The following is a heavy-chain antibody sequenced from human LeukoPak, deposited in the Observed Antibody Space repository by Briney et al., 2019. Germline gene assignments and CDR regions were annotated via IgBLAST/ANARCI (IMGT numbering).Heavy chain of an antibody. V-gene: IGHV1-2*02. CDR3: AKGRVPSNYYDYYYMDV. Sequence: ASVKVSCRASGYTFTGYYMHWVRQAPGQGLEWMGWINPNSGGTNYAQKFQGRVTMTRDTSISTAYMELSRLRSDDTAVYYCAKGRVPSNYYDYYYMDVWGKGTTVTISS. CDR2: INPNSGGT. J-gene: IGHJ6*03. D-gene: IGHD3-10*02. CDR1: GYTFTGYY.